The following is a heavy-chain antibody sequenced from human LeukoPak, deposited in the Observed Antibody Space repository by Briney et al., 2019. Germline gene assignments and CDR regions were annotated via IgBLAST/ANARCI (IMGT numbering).Heavy chain of an antibody. CDR3: ARAAHYYGSGSSDY. Sequence: SETLSLTCAVYGGSFSGYYWSWIRQPPGKGLEGIGEINHSGSTNYNPSLKSRVTISVDTSKNQFSLKLSSVTAADTAVYYCARAAHYYGSGSSDYWGQGTLVTVSS. CDR1: GGSFSGYY. V-gene: IGHV4-34*01. J-gene: IGHJ4*02. D-gene: IGHD3-10*01. CDR2: INHSGST.